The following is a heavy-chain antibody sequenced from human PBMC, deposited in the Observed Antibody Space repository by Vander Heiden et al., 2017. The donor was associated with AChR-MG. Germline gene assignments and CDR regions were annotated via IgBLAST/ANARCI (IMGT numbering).Heavy chain of an antibody. CDR2: IYFGDSDT. CDR3: ARPGSLSGRGSEFDY. D-gene: IGHD3-3*01. J-gene: IGHJ4*02. V-gene: IGHV5-51*01. CDR1: GFNFNSHW. Sequence: EVQLVQSGAEVKKPGESLKISWKDSGFNFNSHWIGWVRQVPGKGLEWMGIIYFGDSDTRYSPSFQGQVTISVDKSISTAYLQWSSLKASDTAMYYCARPGSLSGRGSEFDYWGQGTLVTVSS.